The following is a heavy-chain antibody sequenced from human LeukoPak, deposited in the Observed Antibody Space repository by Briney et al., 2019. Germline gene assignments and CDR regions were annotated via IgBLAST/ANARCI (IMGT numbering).Heavy chain of an antibody. CDR3: ARDWPTVMSLYYYYGIDV. V-gene: IGHV1-18*01. Sequence: ASVKLSYKASGYTFTIYGISWVRQAPGQGLEWMGWISAYNGNTNYAQKLQGRDTITTDTSTSTAYMELRSLRSDDAAVYYCARDWPTVMSLYYYYGIDVWGQGTTGTGS. D-gene: IGHD4-4*01. J-gene: IGHJ6*02. CDR2: ISAYNGNT. CDR1: GYTFTIYG.